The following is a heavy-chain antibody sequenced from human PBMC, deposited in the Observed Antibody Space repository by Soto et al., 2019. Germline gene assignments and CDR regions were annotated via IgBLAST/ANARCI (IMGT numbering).Heavy chain of an antibody. CDR3: AKDHEWQVRGIS. Sequence: EVQPLESGGALVQPGGSLRLSCAASGFTFSNYAMSWVRQAPGKGLEWVSGISGSGGNTYYADSVKGRFTISRDNSKNTLFLQVNSLRAEDTAVYYCAKDHEWQVRGISWGQGTLVTVSA. CDR1: GFTFSNYA. J-gene: IGHJ5*02. D-gene: IGHD6-19*01. V-gene: IGHV3-23*01. CDR2: ISGSGGNT.